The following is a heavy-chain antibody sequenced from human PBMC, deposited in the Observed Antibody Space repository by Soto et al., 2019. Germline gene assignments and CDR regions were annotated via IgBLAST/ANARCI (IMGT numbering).Heavy chain of an antibody. CDR2: INPNSGGT. D-gene: IGHD6-6*01. J-gene: IGHJ5*02. Sequence: ASVKVSCKASGHTFTGYYMHWVRQAPGQGLEWMGWINPNSGGTNYAQKFQGRVTVTRDTSISTAYMELGRLRSDDTAVYYCARDLAARPPGVGWFDPWGQGTLVTSPQ. CDR3: ARDLAARPPGVGWFDP. CDR1: GHTFTGYY. V-gene: IGHV1-2*02.